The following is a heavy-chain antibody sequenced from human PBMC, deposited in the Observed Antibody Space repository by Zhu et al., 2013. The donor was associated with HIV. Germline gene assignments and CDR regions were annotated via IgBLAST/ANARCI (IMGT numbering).Heavy chain of an antibody. J-gene: IGHJ1*01. D-gene: IGHD3-22*01. CDR2: IIPIFGTA. V-gene: IGHV1-69*01. CDR1: GGTFSSYA. Sequence: QVQLVQSGAEVKKPGSSVKVSCKASGGTFSSYAISWVRQAPGQGLEWMGGIIPIFGTANYAQKFQGRVTITADESTSTAYMELSSLRSEDTAVYYCASFRGIDYYDSSGYPEYFQHWGQGTLVTVSS. CDR3: ASFRGIDYYDSSGYPEYFQH.